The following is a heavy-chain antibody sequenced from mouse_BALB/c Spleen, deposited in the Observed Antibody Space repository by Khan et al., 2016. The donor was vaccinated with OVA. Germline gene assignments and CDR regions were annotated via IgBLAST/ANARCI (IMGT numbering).Heavy chain of an antibody. V-gene: IGHV9-3-1*01. CDR3: ARVGNYGYFDV. J-gene: IGHJ1*01. Sequence: QIQLVQSGPELKKPGETVKISCKASGYTFTNYGMTWVKQAPGKGLKWMGWINTYTGEPTYADDFKGRFAFSLDTSATTASLQIHTLKNEDTATYDGARVGNYGYFDVWGAGTTVTVSS. CDR1: GYTFTNYG. CDR2: INTYTGEP. D-gene: IGHD2-1*01.